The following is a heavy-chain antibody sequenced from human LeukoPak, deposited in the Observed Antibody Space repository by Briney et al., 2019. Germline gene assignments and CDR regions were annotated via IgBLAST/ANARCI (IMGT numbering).Heavy chain of an antibody. V-gene: IGHV1-2*02. CDR1: GYTFTGYY. D-gene: IGHD1-26*01. CDR2: INSNSGGI. J-gene: IGHJ4*02. CDR3: ARGRHSGSLLGGYYFDY. Sequence: EASVKVSCKASGYTFTGYYMHWVRQAPGQGLEWMGWINSNSGGINYAQKFQGRVTLTRDTSTSTVYMELSSLRSDDTAVYYCARGRHSGSLLGGYYFDYWGQGTLVTVSS.